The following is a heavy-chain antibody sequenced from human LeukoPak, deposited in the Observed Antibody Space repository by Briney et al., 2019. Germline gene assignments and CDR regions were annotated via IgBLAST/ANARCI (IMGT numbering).Heavy chain of an antibody. CDR3: ARTLSVAGAFDI. D-gene: IGHD5-12*01. CDR1: GGSISSYY. V-gene: IGHV4-59*01. J-gene: IGHJ3*02. CDR2: IYYSGST. Sequence: PSETLSLTCTVSGGSISSYYWSWIRQPPGKGLEWIGYIYYSGSTNYNPSLKSRVTISVDTSKNQFSLKLSSVTAADTAVYYCARTLSVAGAFDIWGQGTMVTVSS.